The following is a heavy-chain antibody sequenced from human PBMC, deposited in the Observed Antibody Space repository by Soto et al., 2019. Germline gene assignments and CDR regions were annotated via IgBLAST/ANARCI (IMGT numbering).Heavy chain of an antibody. Sequence: PGGSLRLSCAASGFTFSTCAMTWVRRAPGKGLEWVSAISGSGGNTYYTDSVKGRFTISRDNSKNTLYLHMNSLKEEDTAVYYCAKAEGVYSFWSLNYWGQGTLVTVSS. V-gene: IGHV3-23*01. CDR3: AKAEGVYSFWSLNY. CDR1: GFTFSTCA. D-gene: IGHD3-3*01. CDR2: ISGSGGNT. J-gene: IGHJ4*02.